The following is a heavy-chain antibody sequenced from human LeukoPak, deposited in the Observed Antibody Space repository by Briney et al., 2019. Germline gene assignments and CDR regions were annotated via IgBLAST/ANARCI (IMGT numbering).Heavy chain of an antibody. CDR1: GGSMSSYY. D-gene: IGHD4-23*01. Sequence: SETLSLTCSVSGGSMSSYYWNWLRLPPGKGLEWFGYIYYGGSTNYNPSLKSRVTISVDTSKNQFSLKLSSVTAADSAFYYCARSGGMFYFDFWGQGNQVTVSS. CDR2: IYYGGST. V-gene: IGHV4-59*01. CDR3: ARSGGMFYFDF. J-gene: IGHJ4*02.